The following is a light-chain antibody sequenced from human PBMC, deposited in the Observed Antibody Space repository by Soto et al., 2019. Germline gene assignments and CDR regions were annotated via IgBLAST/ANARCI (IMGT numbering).Light chain of an antibody. CDR3: QQYNSYYT. J-gene: IGKJ2*01. CDR1: QSISSW. V-gene: IGKV1-5*03. Sequence: DIQMTQSPSTLSASVGDRVTITCRASQSISSWLAWYQQKPGKAPKLLLYKASSLESGVPSRFSGSRSGTEFTLTISSLQPDDFAAYDCQQYNSYYTLGQGTKLDIK. CDR2: KAS.